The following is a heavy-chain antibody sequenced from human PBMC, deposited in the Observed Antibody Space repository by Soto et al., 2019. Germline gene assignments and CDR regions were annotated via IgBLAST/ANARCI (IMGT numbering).Heavy chain of an antibody. CDR1: GGSISSGGYY. D-gene: IGHD1-20*01. Sequence: SETLSLTRTVSGGSISSGGYYWSWIRQHPGKGLEWIGYIYYSGSTCYNPSLKGRVTISVDTSKNQFSLKLSSVTAADTAVYYCAGITGTTGYWGQGTLVTVSS. J-gene: IGHJ4*02. CDR3: AGITGTTGY. CDR2: IYYSGST. V-gene: IGHV4-31*03.